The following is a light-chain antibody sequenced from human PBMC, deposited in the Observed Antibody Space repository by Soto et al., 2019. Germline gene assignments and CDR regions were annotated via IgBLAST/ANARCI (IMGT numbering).Light chain of an antibody. CDR1: SGHSSYT. V-gene: IGLV4-69*01. CDR2: LNSDGSH. Sequence: QSVLTQSPSASASLGASVKLTCTLSSGHSSYTIAWHQQQPEKGPRYLMKLNSDGSHSKGDGIPDRFSGSSSGAERYLTISSLQSEDEADYYCQTWNTGILVFGGGTKVTVL. CDR3: QTWNTGILV. J-gene: IGLJ2*01.